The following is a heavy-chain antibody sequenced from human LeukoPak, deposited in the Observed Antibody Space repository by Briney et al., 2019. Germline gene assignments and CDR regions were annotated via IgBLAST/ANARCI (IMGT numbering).Heavy chain of an antibody. CDR2: ISSSSSYI. Sequence: GGSLRLSCAASGFTFSSYSMNWVRQAPGKGLEWVSSISSSSSYIYYADSVKGRFTISRDNAKNSLYLQVNSLRAEDTAVYYCARRRRRDCSGGSCYSDYFDYWGQGTLVTVSS. J-gene: IGHJ4*02. D-gene: IGHD2-15*01. V-gene: IGHV3-21*01. CDR1: GFTFSSYS. CDR3: ARRRRRDCSGGSCYSDYFDY.